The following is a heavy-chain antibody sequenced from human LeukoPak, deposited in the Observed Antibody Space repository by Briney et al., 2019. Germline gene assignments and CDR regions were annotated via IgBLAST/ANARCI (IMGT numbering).Heavy chain of an antibody. Sequence: GGSLRLSCAASGFTFSSYGMHWVRQAPGKGLEWVSSISSSSSYIYYADSVKGRFTISRDNAKNSLYLQMNSLRAEDTAVYYCARDPTLYYDSSGRFDYWGQGTLVTVSS. V-gene: IGHV3-21*01. CDR1: GFTFSSYG. J-gene: IGHJ4*02. CDR2: ISSSSSYI. CDR3: ARDPTLYYDSSGRFDY. D-gene: IGHD3-22*01.